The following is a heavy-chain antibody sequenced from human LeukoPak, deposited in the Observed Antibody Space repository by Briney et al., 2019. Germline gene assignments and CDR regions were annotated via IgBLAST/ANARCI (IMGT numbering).Heavy chain of an antibody. CDR1: GFTVSSNY. Sequence: PGGSLRLSCAASGFTVSSNYMSWVRQAPGKGLEWVSSISSGSSYIYYADSVKGRFTISRDNAKNSLYLQMNSLRAEDTAVYYCARANKMDYSYAYYFDYWGQGTLVTVSS. CDR2: ISSGSSYI. D-gene: IGHD1-26*01. J-gene: IGHJ4*02. V-gene: IGHV3-21*01. CDR3: ARANKMDYSYAYYFDY.